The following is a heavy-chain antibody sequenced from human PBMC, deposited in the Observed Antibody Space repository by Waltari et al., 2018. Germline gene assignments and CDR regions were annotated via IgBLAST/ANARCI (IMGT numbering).Heavy chain of an antibody. CDR3: VRHVDWTFDI. CDR2: VKYDGSDT. CDR1: GFTFNNYW. Sequence: EVQLVESGGGLVQQGGSLRLACAASGFTFNNYWMTWARQAPGKGTEWVANVKYDGSDTYYVASVEGRFTISRDNAKNSLFLQMNSLRAEDTAVYYCVRHVDWTFDIWGQGTMVTVSS. V-gene: IGHV3-7*01. J-gene: IGHJ3*02. D-gene: IGHD2-21*01.